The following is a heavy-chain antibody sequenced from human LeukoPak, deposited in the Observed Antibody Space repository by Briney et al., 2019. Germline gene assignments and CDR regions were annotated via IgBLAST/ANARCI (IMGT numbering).Heavy chain of an antibody. Sequence: GGSLRLSCAASGFIFSSYAMSWVRQAPGKGLEWVSAISGSGGSTYYADSVKGRFTISRDNSKNTLYLQMNSLRAEDTAVYYCAKAGGGYYYDSSVDYWGQGTLVTVSS. V-gene: IGHV3-23*01. CDR1: GFIFSSYA. CDR3: AKAGGGYYYDSSVDY. D-gene: IGHD3-22*01. J-gene: IGHJ4*02. CDR2: ISGSGGST.